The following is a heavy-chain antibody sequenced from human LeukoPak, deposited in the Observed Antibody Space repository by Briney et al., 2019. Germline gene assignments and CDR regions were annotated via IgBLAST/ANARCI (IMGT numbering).Heavy chain of an antibody. D-gene: IGHD3-3*01. Sequence: SVKVSCKASGGTFSSYAISWVRQAPGQGLEWMGRIIPILGIANYAQKFQGRVTITADKSTSTAYMELSSLRSEDTAVYYCARDPRPYYDFWSGPTVWFDPWGQGTLVTVSS. CDR2: IIPILGIA. V-gene: IGHV1-69*04. CDR1: GGTFSSYA. J-gene: IGHJ5*02. CDR3: ARDPRPYYDFWSGPTVWFDP.